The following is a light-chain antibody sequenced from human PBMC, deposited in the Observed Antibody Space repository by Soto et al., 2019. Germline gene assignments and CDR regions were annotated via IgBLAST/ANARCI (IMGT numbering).Light chain of an antibody. V-gene: IGLV2-8*01. J-gene: IGLJ2*01. Sequence: QSALTQPPSASGSPGQSVTISCTGSSSDVGGYNYVSWYQHHPGKAPKLMIYEVNKRPSGVPDRFSSSKSGNTASLTVSGLQAEDEADYYCSSYAGSNRLFFVGGTKLTVL. CDR1: SSDVGGYNY. CDR2: EVN. CDR3: SSYAGSNRLF.